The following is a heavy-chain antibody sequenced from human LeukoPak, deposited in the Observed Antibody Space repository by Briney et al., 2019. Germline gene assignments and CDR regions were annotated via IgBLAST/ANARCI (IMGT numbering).Heavy chain of an antibody. CDR1: GFTFSSYA. CDR3: VKGSSGWYAGAFDY. J-gene: IGHJ4*02. Sequence: GGSLRLSCAASGFTFSSYAMSWVRQAPGKGLEWVSAINGSGCQTYYAHSVKGRFTISRDNSKNTLYLQMNSLRAEDTAVYFCVKGSSGWYAGAFDYWGQGTLVTVSS. D-gene: IGHD6-19*01. CDR2: INGSGCQT. V-gene: IGHV3-23*01.